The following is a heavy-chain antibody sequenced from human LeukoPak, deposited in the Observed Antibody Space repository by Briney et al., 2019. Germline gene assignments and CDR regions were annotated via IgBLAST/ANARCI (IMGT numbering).Heavy chain of an antibody. J-gene: IGHJ4*02. Sequence: GGSLRLSCAASGFTFSSYRMNWVRQAPGKGREWVSYISSSSSTIYYADSVKGRFTISRENAKNSLYLQMKSLRAEDTAVYYCARGRVITMVRGVLVYWGQGTLVTVSS. CDR1: GFTFSSYR. V-gene: IGHV3-48*01. CDR2: ISSSSSTI. CDR3: ARGRVITMVRGVLVY. D-gene: IGHD3-10*01.